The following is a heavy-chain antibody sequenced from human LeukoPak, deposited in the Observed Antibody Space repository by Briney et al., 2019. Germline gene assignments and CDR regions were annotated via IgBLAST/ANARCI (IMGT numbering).Heavy chain of an antibody. CDR2: INPNSGGT. CDR3: ARDSYCSGGSCYSGGFDY. V-gene: IGHV1-2*04. CDR1: GYTFTGYY. D-gene: IGHD2-15*01. Sequence: ASVKVSCKASGYTFTGYYMHWVRQAPGQGLEWMGWINPNSGGTNYAQKFQGWVTMTRDTSISTAYMELSRLRSDDTAVYYCARDSYCSGGSCYSGGFDYWGQGTLVTGSS. J-gene: IGHJ4*02.